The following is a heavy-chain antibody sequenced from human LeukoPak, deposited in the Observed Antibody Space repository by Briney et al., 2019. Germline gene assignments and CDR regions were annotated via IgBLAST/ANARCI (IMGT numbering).Heavy chain of an antibody. CDR1: GFTFSSYS. CDR2: ISRSSSYI. D-gene: IGHD5-18*01. CDR3: AKEGSKGYSYGYYYFDY. J-gene: IGHJ4*02. Sequence: GESLRLSCAASGFTFSSYSMNWVRQAPGKGLEWVSSISRSSSYIYYADSLKGRFTISRDNSKNTLYLQMNSLRAEDTAVYYCAKEGSKGYSYGYYYFDYWGQGTLVTVSS. V-gene: IGHV3-21*01.